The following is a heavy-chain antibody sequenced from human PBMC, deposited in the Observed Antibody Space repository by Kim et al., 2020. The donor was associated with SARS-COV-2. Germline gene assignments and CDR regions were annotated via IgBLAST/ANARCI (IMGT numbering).Heavy chain of an antibody. Sequence: YHPSLTSRVTISVDTSKNRFSLKLSSVTAADTAVYYCARGVGVVMTSFDYWGQGTLVTVSS. V-gene: IGHV4-59*09. CDR3: ARGVGVVMTSFDY. J-gene: IGHJ4*02. D-gene: IGHD3-3*01.